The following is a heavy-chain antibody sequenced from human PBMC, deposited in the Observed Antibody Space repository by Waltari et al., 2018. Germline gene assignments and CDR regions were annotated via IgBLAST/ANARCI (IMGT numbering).Heavy chain of an antibody. D-gene: IGHD2-8*01. CDR1: GFTFSSYW. CDR3: ARDRRGLLYINWFDP. J-gene: IGHJ5*02. V-gene: IGHV3-7*01. CDR2: IKQDGSEK. Sequence: EVQLVESGGGLVQPGGSLRLSCAASGFTFSSYWMSWVRQAPGKGLEWVANIKQDGSEKYYVDSVKGRFTISRDNAKNSLYLQMNSLRAEDTAVYYCARDRRGLLYINWFDPWGQGTLVTVSS.